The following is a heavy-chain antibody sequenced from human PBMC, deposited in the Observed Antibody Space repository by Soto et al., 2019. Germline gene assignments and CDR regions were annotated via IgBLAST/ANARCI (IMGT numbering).Heavy chain of an antibody. CDR2: INSDGSST. CDR3: ARSITGYSYADS. CDR1: GFTFSSYW. D-gene: IGHD5-18*01. Sequence: EVQLVESGGGLVQPGGSLRLSCAASGFTFSSYWMHWVRQAPGKGLVWVSRINSDGSSTVYVDSVKGRFTISRDNDTNPLYLQMNSLRAEDTAVYYCARSITGYSYADSWGQGTLVTVST. V-gene: IGHV3-74*01. J-gene: IGHJ4*02.